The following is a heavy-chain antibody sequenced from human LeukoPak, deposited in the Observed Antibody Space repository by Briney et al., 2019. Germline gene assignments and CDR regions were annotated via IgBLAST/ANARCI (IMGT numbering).Heavy chain of an antibody. D-gene: IGHD6-19*01. CDR1: GGTFSSYA. V-gene: IGHV1-69*04. J-gene: IGHJ3*02. CDR3: ARAVAVDAFDI. Sequence: ASVKVSCKASGGTFSSYAISWVRQAPGQGLEWMGRIIPILGIANYAQKFQGRVTITADKSTSTAYMELSSLRSEDTAVYYCARAVAVDAFDIWGQGTMVTVSS. CDR2: IIPILGIA.